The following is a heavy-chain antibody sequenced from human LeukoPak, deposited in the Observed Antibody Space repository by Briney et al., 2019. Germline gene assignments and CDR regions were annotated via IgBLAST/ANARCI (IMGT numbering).Heavy chain of an antibody. CDR2: IYYSGST. J-gene: IGHJ4*02. CDR3: ARGYGYNPGGLLDY. CDR1: GGSISSYY. Sequence: SETLSLTCTVSGGSISSYYWSWIRQPPGKGLEWIGYIYYSGSTNYNPTLKSRVTISVDTSKNQFSLKLSSVTAADTAVYYCARGYGYNPGGLLDYWGQGTLVTVSS. D-gene: IGHD5-12*01. V-gene: IGHV4-59*01.